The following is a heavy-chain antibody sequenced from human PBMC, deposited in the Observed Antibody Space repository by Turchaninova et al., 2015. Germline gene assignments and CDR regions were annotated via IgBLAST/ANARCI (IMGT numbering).Heavy chain of an antibody. CDR1: GISPISRGRG. Sequence: QITLKESGPTLVKPTETLTLTCTFSGISPISRGRGVGWIRQPPGKALEWLALIYWDDDQRYSPSLKSRLIITKDTSKNRVVLTMTNMDPVDTATYYCAHMTPVAGTCWFDPWGQGTQVTVSS. CDR2: IYWDDDQ. CDR3: AHMTPVAGTCWFDP. J-gene: IGHJ5*02. V-gene: IGHV2-5*02. D-gene: IGHD6-19*01.